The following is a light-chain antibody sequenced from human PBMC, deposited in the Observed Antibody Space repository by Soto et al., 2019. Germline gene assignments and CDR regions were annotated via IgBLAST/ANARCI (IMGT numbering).Light chain of an antibody. V-gene: IGKV3-15*01. Sequence: EIVMTQSPATLSVSPGERATLSCRASQSISSNLAWYQQKPGQAPSLLIYRASTRATGIPARFSGSGSVTEFTLTISSLQTEDFAVYYCQQYDNWPRTFGQGTKVEIK. J-gene: IGKJ1*01. CDR1: QSISSN. CDR3: QQYDNWPRT. CDR2: RAS.